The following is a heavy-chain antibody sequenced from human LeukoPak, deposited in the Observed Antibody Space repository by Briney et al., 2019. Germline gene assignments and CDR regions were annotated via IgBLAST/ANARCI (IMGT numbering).Heavy chain of an antibody. Sequence: GGSLRLSCAASGFTFSSYEMNWVRQAPGKGLECVSYISSSGSTIYYADSVKGRFTISRDNAKNSLYLQMNSLRAEDTAVYYCARDTYYDSSGPDDYWGQGTLVTVSS. CDR3: ARDTYYDSSGPDDY. CDR1: GFTFSSYE. D-gene: IGHD3-22*01. CDR2: ISSSGSTI. V-gene: IGHV3-48*03. J-gene: IGHJ4*02.